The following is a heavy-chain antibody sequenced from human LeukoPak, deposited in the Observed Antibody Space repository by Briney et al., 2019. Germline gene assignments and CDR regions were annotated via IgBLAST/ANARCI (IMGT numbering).Heavy chain of an antibody. CDR2: IYPGDSNT. D-gene: IGHD3-22*01. V-gene: IGHV5-51*01. Sequence: GESLKISCMGSGYSFTSYSIGWVRQMPGKGLEWMGTIYPGDSNTRYSPSFQGQVTISADKSITTAYLQWSSLEASDTAMYYCARRGSYYDSSGYYYYYWGQGTLVTVSS. CDR3: ARRGSYYDSSGYYYYY. J-gene: IGHJ4*02. CDR1: GYSFTSYS.